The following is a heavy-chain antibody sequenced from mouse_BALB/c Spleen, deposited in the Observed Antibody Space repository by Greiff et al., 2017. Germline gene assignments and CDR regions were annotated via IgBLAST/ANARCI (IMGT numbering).Heavy chain of an antibody. J-gene: IGHJ2*01. CDR1: GYTFTSYW. Sequence: VQLQQPGAELVKPGASVKLSCKASGYTFTSYWMHWVKQRPGQGLEWIGEINPSNGRTNYNEKFKSKATLTVDKSASTAYMQLSSLTSEDSAVYYCARGWQDYFDYWGQGTTLTVSS. V-gene: IGHV1S81*02. D-gene: IGHD1-1*02. CDR3: ARGWQDYFDY. CDR2: INPSNGRT.